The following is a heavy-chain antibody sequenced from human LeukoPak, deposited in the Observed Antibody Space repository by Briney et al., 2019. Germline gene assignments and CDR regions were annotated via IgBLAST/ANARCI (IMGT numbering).Heavy chain of an antibody. D-gene: IGHD5-24*01. CDR1: GGSISSSSYY. V-gene: IGHV4-39*07. J-gene: IGHJ3*02. Sequence: PSETLSLTCTVSGGSISSSSYYWGWIRQPPGKGLEWIGSIYYSGSTYYNPSLKSRVTISVDTSKNQFSLKLSSVTAADTAVYYCAREGGYNDAFDIWGQGTMVTVSS. CDR3: AREGGYNDAFDI. CDR2: IYYSGST.